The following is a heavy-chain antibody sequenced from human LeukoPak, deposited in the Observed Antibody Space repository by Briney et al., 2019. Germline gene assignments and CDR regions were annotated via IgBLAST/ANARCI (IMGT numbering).Heavy chain of an antibody. D-gene: IGHD3-10*01. V-gene: IGHV4-34*01. J-gene: IGHJ4*02. CDR1: GGSFSGYY. CDR3: ARDFQTYYYGSGSYYF. CDR2: INHSGST. Sequence: SETLSLTCAVYGGSFSGYYWSWIRQPPGKGLEWIGEINHSGSTNYNPSLKSRVTISVDTSKNQFSLKLSSVTAADTAVYYCARDFQTYYYGSGSYYFWGQGTLVTVSS.